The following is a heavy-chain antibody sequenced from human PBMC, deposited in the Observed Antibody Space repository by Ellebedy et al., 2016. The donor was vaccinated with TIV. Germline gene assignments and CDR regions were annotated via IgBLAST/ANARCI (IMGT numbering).Heavy chain of an antibody. CDR3: ARFRDGSNCFDY. V-gene: IGHV4-39*01. CDR1: GGSISSRSYY. Sequence: MPSETLSLTCSVSGGSISSRSYYWGWIRQPPGKGLEWIGSIYYSRSTYYNPYRKSRVTVSVDRSKNQFSLKLSSVNAADTAVYYCARFRDGSNCFDYWGQGILVTVSS. D-gene: IGHD5-24*01. CDR2: IYYSRST. J-gene: IGHJ4*02.